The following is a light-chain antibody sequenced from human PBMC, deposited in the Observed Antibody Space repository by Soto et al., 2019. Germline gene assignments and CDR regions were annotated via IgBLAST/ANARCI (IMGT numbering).Light chain of an antibody. CDR3: QQYSNWPPIT. J-gene: IGKJ5*01. CDR1: QSVSSK. V-gene: IGKV3-15*01. Sequence: EMVMTQSPATLSVSPGERATLSCRASQSVSSKLAWYQQRPGQAPRLLIYDTSIRATGIPARFSGSGSGTEFTLTISSLQSEDFAAYYCQQYSNWPPITFGQGTRLEIK. CDR2: DTS.